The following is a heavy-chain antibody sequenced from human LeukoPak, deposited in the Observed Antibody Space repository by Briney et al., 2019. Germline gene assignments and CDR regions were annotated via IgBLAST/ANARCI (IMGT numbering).Heavy chain of an antibody. D-gene: IGHD2-8*01. CDR1: GFTFSANW. Sequence: GGSLRLSCAASGFTFSANWMTWVRQAPGKGLEWVANIREDGSKKNYVDSVKGRFTISRDNAKNSLYLQMDSQGVDDTAVYYCATYANLGYWGQGTQVTVSS. CDR2: IREDGSKK. J-gene: IGHJ4*02. V-gene: IGHV3-7*01. CDR3: ATYANLGY.